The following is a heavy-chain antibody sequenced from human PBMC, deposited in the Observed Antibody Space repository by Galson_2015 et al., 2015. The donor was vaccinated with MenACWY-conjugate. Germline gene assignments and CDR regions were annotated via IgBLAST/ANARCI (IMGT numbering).Heavy chain of an antibody. V-gene: IGHV3-74*01. Sequence: SLRLSCAASGFTFSTYWMHWVRQAPGKGLEWVSRINRDGRSTRYADSVKGRFTISRDNAKKTLYLQMNSLRAEDTAVYYCVPLGGNYKTTSPFDFWGQGTLVTVSS. D-gene: IGHD1-26*01. CDR3: VPLGGNYKTTSPFDF. J-gene: IGHJ4*01. CDR2: INRDGRST. CDR1: GFTFSTYW.